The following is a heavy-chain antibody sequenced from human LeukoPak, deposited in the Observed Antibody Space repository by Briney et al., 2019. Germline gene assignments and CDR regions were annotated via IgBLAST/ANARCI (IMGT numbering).Heavy chain of an antibody. J-gene: IGHJ4*02. CDR3: VKATLGYCSGGTCSADY. Sequence: GGSLRLSCSASGFTFSSYAMHWVRRAPGKGLEYVSTINSHGGSTYYADSVKDRFTISRDNSKNTLYLQMSSLRSDDTAVYYCVKATLGYCSGGTCSADYWGQGTLVTVSS. CDR1: GFTFSSYA. V-gene: IGHV3-64D*06. D-gene: IGHD2-15*01. CDR2: INSHGGST.